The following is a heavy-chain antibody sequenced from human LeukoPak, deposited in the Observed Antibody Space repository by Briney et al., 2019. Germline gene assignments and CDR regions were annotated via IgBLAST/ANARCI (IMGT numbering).Heavy chain of an antibody. D-gene: IGHD6-25*01. Sequence: SETLSLTCTVSGGSISSNAYYWAWIRQPPGKGLEWIGSIYSSVSTYYNPSLKSRVTISVDTSKNQFSLKLSSVTAADTAVYYCARGGYEQRLWPTPFDYWGQGTLVTVSS. CDR3: ARGGYEQRLWPTPFDY. CDR1: GGSISSNAYY. CDR2: IYSSVST. V-gene: IGHV4-39*07. J-gene: IGHJ4*02.